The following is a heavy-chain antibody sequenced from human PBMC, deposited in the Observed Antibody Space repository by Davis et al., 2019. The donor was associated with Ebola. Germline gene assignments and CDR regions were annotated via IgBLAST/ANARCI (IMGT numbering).Heavy chain of an antibody. V-gene: IGHV3-23*01. CDR1: GFTFSSYA. D-gene: IGHD2-2*02. Sequence: GESLKISCAASGFTFSSYAMSWVRQAPGKGLEWVSAISGSGGSTYYADSVKGRFTISRDNSKNTLYLQMNSLRAEDTAVYYCAKFLEGVFYCSSTSCYSDYWGQGTLVTVSS. CDR3: AKFLEGVFYCSSTSCYSDY. CDR2: ISGSGGST. J-gene: IGHJ4*02.